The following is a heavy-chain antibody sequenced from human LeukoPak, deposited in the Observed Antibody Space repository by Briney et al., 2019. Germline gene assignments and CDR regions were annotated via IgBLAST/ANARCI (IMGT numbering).Heavy chain of an antibody. CDR1: GFTFSSYA. V-gene: IGHV3-23*01. CDR3: AKDQGGSPIGPIDY. D-gene: IGHD1-26*01. CDR2: ISGSGGST. Sequence: GGSLRLSCAASGFTFSSYAMSWVRQAPGKGLEWVSAISGSGGSTYYADSVKGRFTISRDNSMNTLYLQMNSLRAEDTAVYYCAKDQGGSPIGPIDYWGQGTLVTVSS. J-gene: IGHJ4*02.